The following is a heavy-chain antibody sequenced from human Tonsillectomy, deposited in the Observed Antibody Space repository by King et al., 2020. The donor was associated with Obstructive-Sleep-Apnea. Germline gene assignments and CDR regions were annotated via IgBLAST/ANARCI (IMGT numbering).Heavy chain of an antibody. D-gene: IGHD3-10*01. CDR3: VRQFAMNYYIDS. Sequence: VQLQESGPGLVKPSETLSLTCTVSGASISTYFWSWIRQPPGKGLEWIGYVFHTGSTNYNPSLKSRVTISVDTSKNQFSLKLTSVTAADTAVYYCVRQFAMNYYIDSWGQGSLVTVSS. V-gene: IGHV4-59*01. J-gene: IGHJ4*02. CDR1: GASISTYF. CDR2: VFHTGST.